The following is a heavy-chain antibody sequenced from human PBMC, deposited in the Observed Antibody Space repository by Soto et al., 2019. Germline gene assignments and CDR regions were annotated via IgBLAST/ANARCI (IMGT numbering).Heavy chain of an antibody. J-gene: IGHJ4*02. CDR2: IYYSGST. CDR1: GGSISSGGYY. V-gene: IGHV4-31*03. CDR3: ARGSSGRYSPAGY. D-gene: IGHD1-26*01. Sequence: QVQLQESGPGLVKPSQTLSLTCTVSGGSISSGGYYWSWIRQHPGKGLEWIGYIYYSGSTYYNPSHQSRVTISVDPSKNQFSLKLSSVTVADTAVYYCARGSSGRYSPAGYWGQGTLVTVSS.